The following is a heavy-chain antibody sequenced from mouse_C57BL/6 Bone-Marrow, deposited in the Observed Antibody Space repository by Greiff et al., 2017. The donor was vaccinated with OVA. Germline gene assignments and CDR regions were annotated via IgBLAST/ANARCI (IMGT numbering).Heavy chain of an antibody. CDR2: INPNNGGT. CDR1: GYTFTDYN. D-gene: IGHD1-1*01. J-gene: IGHJ3*01. CDR3: ARPYYYGSSYSFAY. Sequence: EVQLQQSGPELVKPGASVKIPCKASGYTFTDYNMDWVKQSHGKSLEWIGDINPNNGGTIYNQKFKGKATLTVDKSSSTAYMELRSLTSEDTAVYYCARPYYYGSSYSFAYWGQGTLVTVSA. V-gene: IGHV1-18*01.